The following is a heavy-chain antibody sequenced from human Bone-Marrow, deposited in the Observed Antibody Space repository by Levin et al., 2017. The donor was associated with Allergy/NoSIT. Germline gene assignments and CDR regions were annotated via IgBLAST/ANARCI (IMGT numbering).Heavy chain of an antibody. J-gene: IGHJ4*02. D-gene: IGHD4-17*01. CDR2: IWYDGSNK. Sequence: GGSLRLSCAASGFTFSSYGMHWVRQAPGKGLEWVAVIWYDGSNKYYADSVKGRFTISRDNSKNTLYLQMNSLRAEDTAVYYCARVLHDYGDYGPLGYWGQGTLVTVSS. CDR3: ARVLHDYGDYGPLGY. V-gene: IGHV3-33*01. CDR1: GFTFSSYG.